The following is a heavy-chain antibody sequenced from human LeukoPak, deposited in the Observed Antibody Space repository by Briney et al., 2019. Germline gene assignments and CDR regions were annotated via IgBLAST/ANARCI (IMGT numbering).Heavy chain of an antibody. Sequence: GGSLRLSCAASGFTFSSYAMSWVRQAPGKGLEWVSAISGSGGSTYYADSVKGRFTISRDNSKNSLYLQMNSLRAEDTAVYYCAKAESGKDYGDYVDYWGQGTLVTVSS. V-gene: IGHV3-23*01. CDR1: GFTFSSYA. CDR2: ISGSGGST. CDR3: AKAESGKDYGDYVDY. D-gene: IGHD4-17*01. J-gene: IGHJ4*02.